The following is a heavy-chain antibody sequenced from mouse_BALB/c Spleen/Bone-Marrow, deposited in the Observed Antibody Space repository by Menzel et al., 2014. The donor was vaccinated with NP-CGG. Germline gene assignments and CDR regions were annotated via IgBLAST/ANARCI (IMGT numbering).Heavy chain of an antibody. CDR2: IWAGGST. CDR1: GFSLTSYG. Sequence: VKVVESGPGLVAPSQSLSITCTVSGFSLTSYGVHWVRQPPGKGLEWLGVIWAGGSTNYNSALMSRLSISKDNSKSQVFLKMNSPQTDDTAMYYCARYGYFYAMDYWGQGTSVTVSS. CDR3: ARYGYFYAMDY. D-gene: IGHD2-2*01. V-gene: IGHV2-9*02. J-gene: IGHJ4*01.